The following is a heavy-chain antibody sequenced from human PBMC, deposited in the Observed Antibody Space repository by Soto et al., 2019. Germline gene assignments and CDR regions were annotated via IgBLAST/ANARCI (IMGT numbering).Heavy chain of an antibody. CDR1: GYTFTIYG. D-gene: IGHD1-26*01. CDR3: ARGNSGSYHRYFDY. J-gene: IGHJ4*02. V-gene: IGHV1-18*01. Sequence: ASVKVSCTASGYTFTIYGISWVRQAPGQGLEWMGWISAYNGNTNYAQKLQGRVTMTTDTSTSTAYMELRSLRSDDTAVYYCARGNSGSYHRYFDYWGQGTLVTVSS. CDR2: ISAYNGNT.